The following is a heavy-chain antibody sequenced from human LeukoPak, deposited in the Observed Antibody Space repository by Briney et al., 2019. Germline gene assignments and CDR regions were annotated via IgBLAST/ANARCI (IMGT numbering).Heavy chain of an antibody. CDR2: IHYTGST. CDR1: GDSISSGGYY. CDR3: ARDTATWYFDL. J-gene: IGHJ2*01. V-gene: IGHV4-31*03. D-gene: IGHD4-17*01. Sequence: SHTLSLTCTVSGDSISSGGYYWSWIRQHPRNRLDWIGYIHYTGSTSYNPSLKSRVTISVDTSKSQFSLNLSSVNAADTALYYCARDTATWYFDLWGRGTLVTVSS.